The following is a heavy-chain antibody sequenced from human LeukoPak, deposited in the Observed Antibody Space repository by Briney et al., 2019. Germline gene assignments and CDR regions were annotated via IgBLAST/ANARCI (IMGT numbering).Heavy chain of an antibody. CDR1: GGSISSSSYY. Sequence: SETLSLTCTVSGGSISSSSYYWGWIRQPPGEGLEWIGSIYYSGSTYYNPSLKSRVTISVDTSKNQFSLKLSSVTAADTAVYYCARGPTTVTKALDYWGQGTLVTVSS. D-gene: IGHD4-17*01. V-gene: IGHV4-39*07. CDR3: ARGPTTVTKALDY. CDR2: IYYSGST. J-gene: IGHJ4*02.